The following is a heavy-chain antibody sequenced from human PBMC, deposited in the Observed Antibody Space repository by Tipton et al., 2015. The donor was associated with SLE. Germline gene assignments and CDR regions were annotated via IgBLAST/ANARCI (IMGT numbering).Heavy chain of an antibody. CDR1: GGSISRNGFY. V-gene: IGHV4-31*03. D-gene: IGHD3-22*01. CDR2: IYYSGNT. CDR3: ARGAGYSGTSVYYFDP. Sequence: TLSLTCTVSGGSISRNGFYWSWIRQHPGKGLEWIGHIYYSGNTYYSLSLKSRVTMSVDTSKNQFSLKLNSVTAADTTVYYCARGAGYSGTSVYYFDPWGQGALVTVSS. J-gene: IGHJ4*02.